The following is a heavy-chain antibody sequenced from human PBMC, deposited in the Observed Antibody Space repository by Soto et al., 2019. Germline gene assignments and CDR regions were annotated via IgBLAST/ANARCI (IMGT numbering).Heavy chain of an antibody. J-gene: IGHJ6*02. Sequence: SVKVSCKASGFTFTSSAVQWVRQARGQRLEWIGWIVVGSGNTNYAQKFQERVTITRDMSTSTAYMELSSLRSEDTAVYYCAAENTDLRFLEWWVPFDVDVWGQGTTVTVSS. CDR1: GFTFTSSA. V-gene: IGHV1-58*01. CDR2: IVVGSGNT. D-gene: IGHD3-3*01. CDR3: AAENTDLRFLEWWVPFDVDV.